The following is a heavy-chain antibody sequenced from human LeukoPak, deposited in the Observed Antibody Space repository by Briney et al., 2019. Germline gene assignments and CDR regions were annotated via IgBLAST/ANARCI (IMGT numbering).Heavy chain of an antibody. Sequence: GGSLRLSCAASGFTFSSYGMHWVRQAPGKGLEWVAFIRYDGSNKYYTDSVKGRFTISRDNSKNTLYLQMNSLRAEDTAVYYCAKDKTTFYYVDVWGKGTTVTVS. V-gene: IGHV3-30*02. D-gene: IGHD2/OR15-2a*01. CDR3: AKDKTTFYYVDV. CDR1: GFTFSSYG. J-gene: IGHJ6*03. CDR2: IRYDGSNK.